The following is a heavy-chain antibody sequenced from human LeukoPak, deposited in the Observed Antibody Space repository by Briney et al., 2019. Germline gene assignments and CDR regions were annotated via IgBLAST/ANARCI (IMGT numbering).Heavy chain of an antibody. V-gene: IGHV3-48*01. Sequence: TGGSLRLSCTASGFTFRSYSMNWVRQAPGKGLEWVSYISSSSSTIYYADSVRGRFTISRDNAKNSLYLQMNSLSAEDTAYYCARQRGNWFDSWGQGTLVTVSS. J-gene: IGHJ5*01. CDR3: ARQRGNWFDS. CDR2: ISSSSSTI. D-gene: IGHD3-10*01. CDR1: GFTFRSYS.